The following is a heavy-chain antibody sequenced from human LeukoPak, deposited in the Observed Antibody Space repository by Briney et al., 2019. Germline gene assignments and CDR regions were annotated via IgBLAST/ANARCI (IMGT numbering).Heavy chain of an antibody. CDR1: GFTFSSYG. V-gene: IGHV3-30*03. CDR3: ASLTYYYDSSGQGTIDY. J-gene: IGHJ4*02. Sequence: GGSLRLSCAASGFTFSSYGMHWVRQAPGKGLEWVAVISYDGSNKYYADSVKGRFTISRDNSKNTLYLQMNSLRAEDTAVYYCASLTYYYDSSGQGTIDYWGQGTLVNVSS. CDR2: ISYDGSNK. D-gene: IGHD3-22*01.